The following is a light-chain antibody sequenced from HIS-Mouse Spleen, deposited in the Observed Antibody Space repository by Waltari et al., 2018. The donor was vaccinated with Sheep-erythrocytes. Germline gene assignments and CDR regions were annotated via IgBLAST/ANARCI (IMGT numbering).Light chain of an antibody. Sequence: QSALTQPPSASGSPGQSVTISCTGTSSDVGGYNYVSWYQQHPGKAPKLMLYEVSKRPSGVPDCFSGSKSGNTASLTVSGLQAEDEADYYCSSYAGSNNYVFGTGTKVTVL. CDR1: SSDVGGYNY. V-gene: IGLV2-8*01. J-gene: IGLJ1*01. CDR2: EVS. CDR3: SSYAGSNNYV.